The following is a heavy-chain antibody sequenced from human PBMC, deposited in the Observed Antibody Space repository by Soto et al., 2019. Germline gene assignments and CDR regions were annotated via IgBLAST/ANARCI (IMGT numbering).Heavy chain of an antibody. CDR1: GFTFSSYS. J-gene: IGHJ4*02. D-gene: IGHD3-22*01. V-gene: IGHV3-21*01. CDR3: ARGLYYYDSSVYYFA. Sequence: EVQLVESGGGLVKPGGSLRLSCAASGFTFSSYSMNWVRQAPGKGLEWVSSISSSSSYIYYADSVKGRFTISRDNAKNSLYLLMNSLRAGDTAVYYCARGLYYYDSSVYYFAWGQGTLVTVSS. CDR2: ISSSSSYI.